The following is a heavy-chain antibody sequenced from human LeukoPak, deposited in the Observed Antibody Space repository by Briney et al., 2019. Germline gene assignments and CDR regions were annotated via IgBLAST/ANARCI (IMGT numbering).Heavy chain of an antibody. V-gene: IGHV1-69*05. D-gene: IGHD5-24*01. Sequence: ASVKVSCKASGGTFSSYAISWVRQAPGQGLEWMGRIIPIFGTANYAQKFQGRVTITTDESTSTAYMELSSLRSEDTAVYYCARDSGDDGYYNSVGDYWGQGTLVTVSS. CDR2: IIPIFGTA. CDR3: ARDSGDDGYYNSVGDY. J-gene: IGHJ4*02. CDR1: GGTFSSYA.